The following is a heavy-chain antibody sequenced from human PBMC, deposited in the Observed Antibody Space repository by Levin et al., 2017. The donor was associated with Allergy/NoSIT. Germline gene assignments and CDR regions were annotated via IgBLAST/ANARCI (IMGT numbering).Heavy chain of an antibody. CDR2: ISGSSETM. V-gene: IGHV3-48*02. Sequence: HPGGSLRLSCAASGLTVSSHSMNWVRQAPGKGLEWVSHISGSSETMYYADSVKGRFTISRDKVKNSLYLQMNSLRDEDTAVYYCASGSYARFDDWGQGTLVTVSS. CDR1: GLTVSSHS. D-gene: IGHD1-26*01. CDR3: ASGSYARFDD. J-gene: IGHJ4*02.